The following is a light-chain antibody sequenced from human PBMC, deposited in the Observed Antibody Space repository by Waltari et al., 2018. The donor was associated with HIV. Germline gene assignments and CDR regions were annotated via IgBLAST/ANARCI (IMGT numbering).Light chain of an antibody. CDR1: QSLLYSSNNKNH. J-gene: IGKJ4*01. CDR3: QQYLGLPLT. V-gene: IGKV4-1*01. CDR2: WAS. Sequence: IAMNQSPDSLAVSRGERATINCKSSQSLLYSSNNKNHLAWYQQKPGQPPKLLVYWASTRESGVPDRFSGSGSGTDFTLTIRSLQAEDVAIYYCQQYLGLPLTFGGGTRVEI.